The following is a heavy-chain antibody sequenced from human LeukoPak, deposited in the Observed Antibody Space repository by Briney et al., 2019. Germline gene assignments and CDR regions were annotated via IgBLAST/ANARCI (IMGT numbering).Heavy chain of an antibody. CDR3: ARHAGGYSYGYFPYYYGMDV. CDR1: GYSFTSYW. J-gene: IGHJ6*02. Sequence: GESLKISCKGSGYSFTSYWIGWVRQVPGKGLEWMGIIYPGDSDTRYSPSFQGQVTISADKSISTAYLQWSSLKASDTAMYYCARHAGGYSYGYFPYYYGMDVWGQGTTVTVSS. D-gene: IGHD5-18*01. CDR2: IYPGDSDT. V-gene: IGHV5-51*01.